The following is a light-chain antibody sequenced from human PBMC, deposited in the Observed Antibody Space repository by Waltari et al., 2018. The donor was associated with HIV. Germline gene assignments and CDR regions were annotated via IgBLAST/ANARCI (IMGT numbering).Light chain of an antibody. CDR2: GKN. V-gene: IGLV3-19*01. J-gene: IGLJ2*01. Sequence: SSELTQDPAVSVALGQTVRITCQGDSLRSYYASWYQQKPGQAPVLVIYGKNNRPSGTPDRFSGSSSGNTASLTITGAQEEDEADYYCNARDSSGNHVVFGGGTKLTVL. CDR1: SLRSYY. CDR3: NARDSSGNHVV.